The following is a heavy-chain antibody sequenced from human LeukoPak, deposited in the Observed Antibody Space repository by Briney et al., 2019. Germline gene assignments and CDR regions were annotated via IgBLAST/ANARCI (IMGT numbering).Heavy chain of an antibody. J-gene: IGHJ4*02. CDR1: GGSISRYY. CDR2: IYYSGTT. V-gene: IGHV4-59*01. Sequence: PSETLSLTCTVAGGSISRYYWSWIRQPPGKGLEWIGYIYYSGTTDYNPSLKSRVTISVDTSNNQFSLKVSSVTAADTAVYYCARSSGAYRSFDSWGQGTLVPVSS. D-gene: IGHD1-26*01. CDR3: ARSSGAYRSFDS.